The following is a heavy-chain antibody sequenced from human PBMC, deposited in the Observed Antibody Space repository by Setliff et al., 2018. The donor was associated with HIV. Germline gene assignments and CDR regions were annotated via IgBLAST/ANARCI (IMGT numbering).Heavy chain of an antibody. CDR1: GGSISSYY. Sequence: SETLSLTCTVSGGSISSYYWSWIRQPPGKGLEWIGYIYYSGSTNYNPSLKSRVTISVDTSKNQFSLKLSSVTAADTAVYYCARAPKGYYYYYMDVWGKGTTVTVS. J-gene: IGHJ6*03. V-gene: IGHV4-59*01. CDR3: ARAPKGYYYYYMDV. CDR2: IYYSGST.